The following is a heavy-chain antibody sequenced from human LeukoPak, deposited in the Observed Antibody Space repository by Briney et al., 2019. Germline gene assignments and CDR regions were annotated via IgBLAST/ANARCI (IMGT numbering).Heavy chain of an antibody. D-gene: IGHD3-10*01. CDR3: AKFGFGTPDDAFDI. Sequence: GGSLRLSCAASGFIVSSNYMSWVRQAPGKGLEWVSVIYSGGSTYYADSVKGRFTISRDNANNSLYLQMNSLRAEDTAVYYCAKFGFGTPDDAFDIWGQGTMVTVSS. CDR2: IYSGGST. CDR1: GFIVSSNY. J-gene: IGHJ3*02. V-gene: IGHV3-53*01.